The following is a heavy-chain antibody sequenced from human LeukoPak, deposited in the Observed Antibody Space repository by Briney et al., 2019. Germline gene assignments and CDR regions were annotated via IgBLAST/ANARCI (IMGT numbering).Heavy chain of an antibody. J-gene: IGHJ4*02. CDR2: INYNGNT. CDR3: ARGSPTTVIRLRGRDYFDY. D-gene: IGHD4-17*01. Sequence: SETLSLTCTLSGGSISTFYWSWIRQSPGKGLEWIAYINYNGNTRQNPSLKSRVSISVDTSKNQFSLKLSSVTAADTAVYYCARGSPTTVIRLRGRDYFDYWGQGTLVTVSS. V-gene: IGHV4-59*12. CDR1: GGSISTFY.